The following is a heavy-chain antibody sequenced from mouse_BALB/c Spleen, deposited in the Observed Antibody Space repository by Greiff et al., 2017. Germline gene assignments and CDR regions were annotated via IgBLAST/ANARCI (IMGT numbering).Heavy chain of an antibody. CDR1: GFAFSSYD. CDR2: ISSGGSYT. J-gene: IGHJ4*01. Sequence: EVKLMESGGGLVKPGGSLKLSCAASGFAFSSYDMSWVRQTPEKRLEWVATISSGGSYTYYPDSVKGRFTISRDNAKNTLYLQMSSLKSEDTAMYYCARQYYRYDGSGYAMDYWGQGTSVTVSS. CDR3: ARQYYRYDGSGYAMDY. D-gene: IGHD2-14*01. V-gene: IGHV5-6*03.